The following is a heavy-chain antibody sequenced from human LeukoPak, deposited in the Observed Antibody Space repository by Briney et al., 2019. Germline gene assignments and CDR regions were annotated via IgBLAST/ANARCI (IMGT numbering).Heavy chain of an antibody. J-gene: IGHJ4*02. CDR2: IYHSGST. Sequence: SQTLSLTCTVSGGSISSGSYYWSWIRQPPGKGLEWIGSIYHSGSTYYNPSLKSRVTISVDTSKNQFSLKLSSVTAADTAAYYCASLAPGYSSGWFPFDYWGQGTLVTVSS. CDR3: ASLAPGYSSGWFPFDY. D-gene: IGHD6-19*01. CDR1: GGSISSGSYY. V-gene: IGHV4-39*07.